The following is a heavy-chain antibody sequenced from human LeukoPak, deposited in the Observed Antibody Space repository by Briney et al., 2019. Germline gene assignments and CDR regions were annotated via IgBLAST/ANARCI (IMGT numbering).Heavy chain of an antibody. CDR2: IYYSGST. CDR3: ARHGYSSSWYEYYFDY. V-gene: IGHV4-59*08. J-gene: IGHJ4*02. Sequence: SETLSLTCTVSGGSISSYDWSWIRQPPGKGLEWIGYIYYSGSTNYNPSLKSRVTISVDTSKNQFSLKLSSVTAADTAVYYCARHGYSSSWYEYYFDYWGQGTLVTVSS. CDR1: GGSISSYD. D-gene: IGHD6-13*01.